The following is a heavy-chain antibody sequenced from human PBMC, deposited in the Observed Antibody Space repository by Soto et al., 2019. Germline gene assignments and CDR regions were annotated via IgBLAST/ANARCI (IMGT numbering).Heavy chain of an antibody. V-gene: IGHV1-18*01. Sequence: AARKISCKASGYTFSIHGISWVRQAPGQGLEWMGWISAYNGNTNYAQKLQGRVTMTTDTSTSTAYMELSSLRSEDTAVYYCARSPYYDILTGYYRATAYYGMDVWG. D-gene: IGHD3-9*01. CDR2: ISAYNGNT. J-gene: IGHJ6*02. CDR1: GYTFSIHG. CDR3: ARSPYYDILTGYYRATAYYGMDV.